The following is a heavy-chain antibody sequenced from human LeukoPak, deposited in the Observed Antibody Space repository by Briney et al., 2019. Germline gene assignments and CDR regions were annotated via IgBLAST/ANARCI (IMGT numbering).Heavy chain of an antibody. Sequence: GGSLRLSCAASGSTFSSYWMHWVRQAPGKGLVWVSRINSDGSTTNYADSVKGRFTISRDNAKNTLYLQMNSLRAEDTAVYYCARDLYGGKGDYWGQGTLVTVSS. V-gene: IGHV3-74*01. CDR3: ARDLYGGKGDY. CDR1: GSTFSSYW. CDR2: INSDGSTT. D-gene: IGHD4-23*01. J-gene: IGHJ4*02.